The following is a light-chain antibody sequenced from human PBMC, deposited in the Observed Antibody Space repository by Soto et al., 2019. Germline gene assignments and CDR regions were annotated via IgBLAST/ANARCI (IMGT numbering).Light chain of an antibody. CDR1: QSLGSD. J-gene: IGKJ1*01. Sequence: EIVMTQSPGTLSLSPGDTATLSCRASQSLGSDLAWYQQKPGQAPRLLIFGASARPTGIPARISGSGSGTEFTLTISSLRSEDFAVYFCQQYYNWPRTFGQGTKVHIK. CDR3: QQYYNWPRT. V-gene: IGKV3-15*01. CDR2: GAS.